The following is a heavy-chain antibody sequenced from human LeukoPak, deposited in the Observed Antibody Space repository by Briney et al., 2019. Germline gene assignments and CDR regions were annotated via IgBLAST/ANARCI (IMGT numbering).Heavy chain of an antibody. V-gene: IGHV4-4*07. CDR1: GASISSYY. D-gene: IGHD1-26*01. Sequence: SETLSLTCSVSGASISSYYWTWIRQPAGKGPEWIGRIHTSGNTNYNPSLKSRVNMSADTSKNQFSLKLNSVTAADTAVYYCARGYYDAFDIWGQGTMVTVSS. CDR3: ARGYYDAFDI. CDR2: IHTSGNT. J-gene: IGHJ3*02.